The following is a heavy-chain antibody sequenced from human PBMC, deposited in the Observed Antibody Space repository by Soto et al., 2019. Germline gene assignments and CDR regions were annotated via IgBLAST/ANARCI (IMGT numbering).Heavy chain of an antibody. CDR3: VGIKPGGYDYFDN. Sequence: EVQLVESGGGLVQPGGSLILPCAASGFTFRGHWMSWVRQAPGKGLEWVANIKEDGSEEYYVDSVRGRFTISRDNAKNSLYLQMNSLRAEDTAVYYCVGIKPGGYDYFDNWGQGTLVTVSS. CDR2: IKEDGSEE. D-gene: IGHD2-8*02. J-gene: IGHJ4*02. V-gene: IGHV3-7*01. CDR1: GFTFRGHW.